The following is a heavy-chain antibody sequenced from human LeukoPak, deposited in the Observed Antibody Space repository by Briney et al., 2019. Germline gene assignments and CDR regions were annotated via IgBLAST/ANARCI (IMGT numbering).Heavy chain of an antibody. Sequence: GGSLRLSCAASGFTVSSNYMSWVRQAPGKGLEWVSVIYSGGSTYYADSVKGRFTISRDNSKNTLYLQMNSLRAEDTAVYYCARVSRFGEFMDVWGQGTTVTVSS. V-gene: IGHV3-66*01. J-gene: IGHJ6*02. CDR2: IYSGGST. D-gene: IGHD3-10*01. CDR3: ARVSRFGEFMDV. CDR1: GFTVSSNY.